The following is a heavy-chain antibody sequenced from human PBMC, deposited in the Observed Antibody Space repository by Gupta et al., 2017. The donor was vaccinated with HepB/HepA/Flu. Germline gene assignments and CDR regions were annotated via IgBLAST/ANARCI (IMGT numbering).Heavy chain of an antibody. D-gene: IGHD3-22*01. CDR3: ARGGDTNGYYFDS. Sequence: QVQLVESGGDLVKPGGSLRLSCAVCGFIFGDFFMSWIRQVPGKGLEWLSYISVSGNTIYYADSVKGRFTISRDNGKNSLYLQMNSLRVEDTAVYYCARGGDTNGYYFDSWGQGTLVAVSS. J-gene: IGHJ4*02. CDR1: GFIFGDFF. V-gene: IGHV3-11*04. CDR2: ISVSGNTI.